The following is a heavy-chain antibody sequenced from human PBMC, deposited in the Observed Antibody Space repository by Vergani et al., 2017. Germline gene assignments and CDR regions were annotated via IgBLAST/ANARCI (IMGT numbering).Heavy chain of an antibody. D-gene: IGHD5-18*01. CDR3: ARPIRGYSYGPFDY. CDR1: GGSFSGYY. V-gene: IGHV4-34*01. J-gene: IGHJ4*02. Sequence: QVQLQQWGAGLLKPSETLSLTCAVYGGSFSGYYWSWIRQPPGKGLEWIGEINHSGSTNYNPSLKSRVTISVDTSKNQFSLKLSSVTAADTAVYYCARPIRGYSYGPFDYWGQGTLVTVSS. CDR2: INHSGST.